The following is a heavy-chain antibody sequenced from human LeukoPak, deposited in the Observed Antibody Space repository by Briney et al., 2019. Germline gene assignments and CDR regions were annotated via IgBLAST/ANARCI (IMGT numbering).Heavy chain of an antibody. CDR3: AKMAVAGSHNWFDP. CDR1: GFTFSSYV. J-gene: IGHJ5*02. CDR2: ISGSGGST. V-gene: IGHV3-23*01. D-gene: IGHD6-19*01. Sequence: PGGSLRLSCAASGFTFSSYVMSWVRQAPGKGLEWVSGISGSGGSTYYADSVKGRFTISRDNPKNTVNLQMNSLRVEDTAVYYCAKMAVAGSHNWFDPWGQGTLVTVSS.